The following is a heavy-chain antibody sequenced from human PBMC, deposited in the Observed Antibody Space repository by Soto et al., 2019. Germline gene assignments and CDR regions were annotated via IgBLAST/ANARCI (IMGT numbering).Heavy chain of an antibody. J-gene: IGHJ5*02. Sequence: SETLSLTCTVSGGSISSYYWSWIRQPPGKGLEWIGYIYYSGSTNYSPSLKSRVTISVDTSKNQFSLKLSSVTAADTAVYYCAGSPLGYYDSSGYYRTFNWFDPWGQGTLVTVSS. CDR2: IYYSGST. V-gene: IGHV4-59*01. CDR1: GGSISSYY. CDR3: AGSPLGYYDSSGYYRTFNWFDP. D-gene: IGHD3-22*01.